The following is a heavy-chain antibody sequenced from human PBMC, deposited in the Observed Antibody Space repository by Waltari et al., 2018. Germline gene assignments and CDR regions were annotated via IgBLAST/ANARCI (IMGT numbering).Heavy chain of an antibody. D-gene: IGHD6-13*01. J-gene: IGHJ6*03. Sequence: QVQLVQSGPEVKRPGASVKVPCKASGYTLTAYYMHWVPQAPGQGLEWMGWINPNSGGTNYAQKFQGRVTLTGDTSINTAYMELSRLTPDDTAVYYCAKEVIAGAVRPLFYYSMDVWGKGTTVTVSS. CDR1: GYTLTAYY. V-gene: IGHV1-2*02. CDR2: INPNSGGT. CDR3: AKEVIAGAVRPLFYYSMDV.